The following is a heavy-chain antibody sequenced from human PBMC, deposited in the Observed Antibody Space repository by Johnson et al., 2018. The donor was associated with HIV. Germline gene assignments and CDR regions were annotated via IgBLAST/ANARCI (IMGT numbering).Heavy chain of an antibody. CDR3: VRDRRGGAFDI. Sequence: MLLVESGGGLVQPGGSLRLSCAASGFTFRNYDMHWVRQATVKSLEWVSAIGSAGDTYYSGSVKGRFTISRESAKNSLYLQMNSRRAGDTAVYYCVRDRRGGAFDIWGQGTMVTVSS. V-gene: IGHV3-13*01. J-gene: IGHJ3*02. CDR2: IGSAGDT. D-gene: IGHD3-16*01. CDR1: GFTFRNYD.